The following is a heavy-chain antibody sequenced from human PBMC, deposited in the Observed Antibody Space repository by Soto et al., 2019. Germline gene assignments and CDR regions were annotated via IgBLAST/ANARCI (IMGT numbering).Heavy chain of an antibody. Sequence: QVQLVESGGGVVQPGRSLRLSCAASGFTFSSYAMHWVRQAPGKGLEWVALISYDGSNKYYADSVKGRFTISRDNSKNTLYLQMNSLRAEDTAVYYCARYLPTPYYYFDYWGQGTLVTVSS. V-gene: IGHV3-30-3*01. CDR3: ARYLPTPYYYFDY. J-gene: IGHJ4*02. CDR1: GFTFSSYA. CDR2: ISYDGSNK. D-gene: IGHD1-26*01.